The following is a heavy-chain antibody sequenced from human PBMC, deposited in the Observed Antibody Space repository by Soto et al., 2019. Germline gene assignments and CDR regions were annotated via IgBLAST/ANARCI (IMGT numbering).Heavy chain of an antibody. D-gene: IGHD2-21*01. J-gene: IGHJ3*01. CDR1: GFTFSSRA. CDR3: AKSDPSVMWWGAAFDV. CDR2: ISSDGTQK. V-gene: IGHV3-30*18. Sequence: GGSLRLSCTASGFTFSSRAMHWVRQAPGKGLEWVAVISSDGTQKYYVDSVKGRFAISRDNSKNTLHLQMNSLRTEDTAVYYCAKSDPSVMWWGAAFDVWGQGTMVTVSS.